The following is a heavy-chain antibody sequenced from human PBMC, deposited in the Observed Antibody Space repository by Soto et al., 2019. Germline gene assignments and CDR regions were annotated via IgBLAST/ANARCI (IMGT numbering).Heavy chain of an antibody. CDR2: IDPSDSYT. V-gene: IGHV5-10-1*01. CDR3: ARQDEYSYYYDKGIDY. D-gene: IGHD3-22*01. CDR1: GYSFTSYW. Sequence: GESLKISCKGSGYSFTSYWISWVRQVPGKGLEWMGRIDPSDSYTNYSPSFQGHVTISADKSISTAYLQWSSLKASDTAMYYCARQDEYSYYYDKGIDYWGQGTLVTVSS. J-gene: IGHJ4*02.